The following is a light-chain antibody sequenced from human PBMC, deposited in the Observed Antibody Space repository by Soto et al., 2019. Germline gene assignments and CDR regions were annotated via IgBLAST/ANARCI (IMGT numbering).Light chain of an antibody. CDR1: QGISNY. CDR3: QKYSSAPRT. CDR2: DAS. Sequence: EIQMTQSPSSLSVSVGDRATITCRASQGISNYLAWYQQKPGQVPRLLIYDASTLPSGVPARFSGSGSGTDFTLTISSLEPEDFAIYYCQKYSSAPRTFGQGTKVEIK. V-gene: IGKV1-27*01. J-gene: IGKJ1*01.